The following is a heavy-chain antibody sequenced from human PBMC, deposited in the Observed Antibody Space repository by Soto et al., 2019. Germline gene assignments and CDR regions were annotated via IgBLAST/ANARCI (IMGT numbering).Heavy chain of an antibody. J-gene: IGHJ6*02. V-gene: IGHV6-1*01. D-gene: IGHD2-2*01. CDR1: GESIPSNSAA. CDR2: TYFRSKWYN. CDR3: ARSVPTVGALDV. Sequence: SQTLSCTCAISGESIPSNSAAWSWIRQSPSRGLEWLGRTYFRSKWYNDYAVSVKSRITINPDTSKNQFSLQLNSVTPEDTAVYFCARSVPTVGALDVWGQGTTVTVSS.